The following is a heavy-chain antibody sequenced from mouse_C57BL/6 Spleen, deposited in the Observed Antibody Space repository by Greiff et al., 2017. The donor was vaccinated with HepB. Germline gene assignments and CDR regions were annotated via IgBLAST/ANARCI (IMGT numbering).Heavy chain of an antibody. D-gene: IGHD2-3*01. CDR1: GYSFTDYN. J-gene: IGHJ2*01. CDR2: INPNYGTT. Sequence: VHVKQSGPELVKPGASVKISCKASGYSFTDYNMNWVKQSNGKSLEWIGVINPNYGTTSYNQKFKGKATLTVDQSSSTAYMQLNSLTSEDSAVYYCARDGRIQGFYFDYWGQGTTLTVSS. V-gene: IGHV1-39*01. CDR3: ARDGRIQGFYFDY.